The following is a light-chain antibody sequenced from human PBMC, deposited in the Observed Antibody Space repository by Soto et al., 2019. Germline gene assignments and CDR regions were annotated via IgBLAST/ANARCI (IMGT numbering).Light chain of an antibody. CDR2: GAS. CDR1: QSLGSRY. J-gene: IGKJ1*01. CDR3: QQYNNWPWT. V-gene: IGKV3-15*01. Sequence: EIVLTQSPGTLSLSPGERATLSCRASQSLGSRYLAWYRHIPGQAPRLLSYGASARATGFPARFSASGSGTEFTLTISSLQSEDFEVYYCQQYNNWPWTFGQGTKVDIK.